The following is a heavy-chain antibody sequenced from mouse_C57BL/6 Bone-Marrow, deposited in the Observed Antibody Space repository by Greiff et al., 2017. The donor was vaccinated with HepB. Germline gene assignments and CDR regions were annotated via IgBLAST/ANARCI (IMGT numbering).Heavy chain of an antibody. V-gene: IGHV5-4*01. CDR1: GFTFSSYA. D-gene: IGHD2-4*01. Sequence: DVHLVESGGGLVKPGGSLKLSCAASGFTFSSYAMSWVRQTPEKRLEWVATISDGGSYTYYPDNVKGRFTISRDNAKNNLYLQMSHLKSEDTAMYYCARDRNYDYDYWGQGTTLTVSS. J-gene: IGHJ2*01. CDR2: ISDGGSYT. CDR3: ARDRNYDYDY.